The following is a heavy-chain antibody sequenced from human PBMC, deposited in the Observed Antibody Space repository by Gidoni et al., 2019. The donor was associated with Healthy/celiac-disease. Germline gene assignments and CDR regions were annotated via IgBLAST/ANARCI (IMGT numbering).Heavy chain of an antibody. CDR2: INPSGGST. CDR3: ARDHCSGGSCPRGGYYYYGMDV. Sequence: QVQLVQSGAEVKKPGASVKVSCKASGYTFTSYYMHWVRQAPGQGLEWMGIINPSGGSTSYAQKCQGRVTMTRDTSTSTVYMELSSLRSEDTAVYYCARDHCSGGSCPRGGYYYYGMDVWGQGTTVTVSS. V-gene: IGHV1-46*01. CDR1: GYTFTSYY. J-gene: IGHJ6*02. D-gene: IGHD2-15*01.